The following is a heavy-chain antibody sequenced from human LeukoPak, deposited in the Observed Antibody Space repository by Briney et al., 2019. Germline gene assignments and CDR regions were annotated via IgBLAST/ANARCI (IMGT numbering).Heavy chain of an antibody. D-gene: IGHD4-17*01. CDR3: ARWGYGDPGFDY. CDR1: GYTFTSYD. Sequence: ASVKVSCKASGYTFTSYDINWVRQATGQGLEWMGWMNPNSGNTGYAQKFQGRVTMTRNTSISTAYMELNSLRSEDTAVYYCARWGYGDPGFDYWGQGTLVTVSS. J-gene: IGHJ4*02. V-gene: IGHV1-8*01. CDR2: MNPNSGNT.